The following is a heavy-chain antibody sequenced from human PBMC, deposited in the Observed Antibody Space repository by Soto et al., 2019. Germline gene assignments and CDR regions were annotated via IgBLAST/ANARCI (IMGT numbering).Heavy chain of an antibody. J-gene: IGHJ4*02. D-gene: IGHD5-18*01. CDR1: GFTFRSYA. V-gene: IGHV3-23*01. CDR3: AKDSRQLWYLDY. Sequence: LRLSCAASGFTFRSYAMSWVRQAPGKGLEWVSAISGSGGSTYYADSVKGRFTISRDNSKNTLYLQMNSLRAEDTAVYYCAKDSRQLWYLDYWGQGTLVTVSS. CDR2: ISGSGGST.